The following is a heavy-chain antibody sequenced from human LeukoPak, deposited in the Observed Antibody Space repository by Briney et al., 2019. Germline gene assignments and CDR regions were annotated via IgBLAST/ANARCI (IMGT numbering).Heavy chain of an antibody. J-gene: IGHJ6*02. CDR3: ARGWPKYSSSAEYYFGMDV. CDR1: GFTFSQYW. Sequence: PGGSLRLSCVASGFTFSQYWMTWVRQAPGKGLEWVSSISSSSSYIYYADSLKGRFTISRDNAKNSLYLQVNSLRAEDTAVYYCARGWPKYSSSAEYYFGMDVWGQGTTVTVSS. D-gene: IGHD6-6*01. V-gene: IGHV3-21*01. CDR2: ISSSSSYI.